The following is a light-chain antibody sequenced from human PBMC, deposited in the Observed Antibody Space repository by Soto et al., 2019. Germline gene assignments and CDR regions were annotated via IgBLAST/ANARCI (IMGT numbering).Light chain of an antibody. CDR3: QQYGNSPLFI. V-gene: IGKV3-20*01. J-gene: IGKJ3*01. Sequence: ETVLTQSPGTLSLSPGERATLSCRASQTVDSSFIAWYQHKPGQAPRLLIYGASTRATGIPDRFSGSGSGTDFTLTIRRLEPEDFAVYYCQQYGNSPLFIFGPGTKVDIK. CDR1: QTVDSSF. CDR2: GAS.